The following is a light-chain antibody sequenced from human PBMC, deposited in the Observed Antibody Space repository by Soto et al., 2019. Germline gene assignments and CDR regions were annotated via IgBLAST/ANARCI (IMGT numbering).Light chain of an antibody. CDR3: QQHISYPRT. CDR1: QRLTNA. J-gene: IGKJ1*01. Sequence: DIQMTQSPSTLSASVGDRVIITCRASQRLTNALVWYQQKPGKAPNLLIYKASSLASGVPLRFSGSGSGTEFALNISILQPEDFAPYYCQQHISYPRTFGQGTKVEIK. CDR2: KAS. V-gene: IGKV1-5*03.